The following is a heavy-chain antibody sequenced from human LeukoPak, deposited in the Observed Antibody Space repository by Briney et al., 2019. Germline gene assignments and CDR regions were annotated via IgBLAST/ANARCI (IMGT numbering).Heavy chain of an antibody. CDR1: GGSIRSYY. J-gene: IGHJ4*02. D-gene: IGHD2-15*01. V-gene: IGHV4-59*08. CDR3: ASTYCSGGSCHFDF. CDR2: IFYSGTT. Sequence: SETLSLTCTVSGGSIRSYYWSWIRQPPGRGLEWVGYIFYSGTTDSNPSLKSRVTISVDTSKNQFSLKLSSVTAADTAVYYCASTYCSGGSCHFDFWGQGTLVTVSS.